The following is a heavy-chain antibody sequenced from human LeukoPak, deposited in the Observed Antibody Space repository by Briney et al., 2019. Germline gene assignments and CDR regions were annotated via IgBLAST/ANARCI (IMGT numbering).Heavy chain of an antibody. D-gene: IGHD6-19*01. CDR3: ARHTSAFLTGYYYMDV. J-gene: IGHJ6*03. Sequence: GGSLRLSCAASGFTFSSYAMSWVRQAPGKGLEWVSAIRGSGGNTYYADSVKGRFTISRDNSKNTLYLQMNTLRAEDTAVYYCARHTSAFLTGYYYMDVWGKGTTVTVSS. CDR1: GFTFSSYA. CDR2: IRGSGGNT. V-gene: IGHV3-23*01.